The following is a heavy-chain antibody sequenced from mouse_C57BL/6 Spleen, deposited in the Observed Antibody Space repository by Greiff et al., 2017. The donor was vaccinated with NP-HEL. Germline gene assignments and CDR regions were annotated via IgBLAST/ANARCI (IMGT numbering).Heavy chain of an antibody. V-gene: IGHV1-82*01. CDR2: IYPGDGDT. D-gene: IGHD3-2*02. J-gene: IGHJ4*01. Sequence: VQLQQSGPELVKPGASVKISCKASGYAFSSSWMNWVKQRPGKGLEWIGRIYPGDGDTNYNGQLKGKATLTADTSSSTAYMQLSSLTSEDSAVYFCARSAQAQAMDYWGQGTSVTVSS. CDR3: ARSAQAQAMDY. CDR1: GYAFSSSW.